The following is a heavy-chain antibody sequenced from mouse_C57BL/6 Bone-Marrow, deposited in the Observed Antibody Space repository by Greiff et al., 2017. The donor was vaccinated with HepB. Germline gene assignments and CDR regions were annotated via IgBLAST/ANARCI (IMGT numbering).Heavy chain of an antibody. CDR2: ISYDGSN. D-gene: IGHD1-1*01. V-gene: IGHV3-6*01. Sequence: EVKLQESGPGLVKPSQSLSLTCSVTGYSITSGYYWNWIRQFPGNKLEWMGYISYDGSNNYNPSLKNRISITRDTSKNQFFLKLNSVTTEDTATYYCARDYGSLAWFAYWGQGTLVTVSA. J-gene: IGHJ3*01. CDR1: GYSITSGYY. CDR3: ARDYGSLAWFAY.